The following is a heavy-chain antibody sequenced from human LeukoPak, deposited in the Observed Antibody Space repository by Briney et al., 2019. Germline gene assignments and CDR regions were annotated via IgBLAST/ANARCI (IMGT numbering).Heavy chain of an antibody. CDR3: VYSGYDLNWFDP. J-gene: IGHJ5*02. Sequence: PSGTLSLTCTVSGGSISSSSYFWGWIRQPPGKGLEWIGSIFYSGSTYYNPSLKSRVTISLDTSKNQFSLNLSSVTAADTAVYYCVYSGYDLNWFDPWGQGTLVTVSS. V-gene: IGHV4-39*07. CDR1: GGSISSSSYF. D-gene: IGHD5-12*01. CDR2: IFYSGST.